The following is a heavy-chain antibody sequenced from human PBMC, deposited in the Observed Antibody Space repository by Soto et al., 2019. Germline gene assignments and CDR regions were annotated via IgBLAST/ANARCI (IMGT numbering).Heavy chain of an antibody. CDR3: TKEKSVMYSGYDAFDI. V-gene: IGHV3-48*03. CDR1: GYTFSSYE. Sequence: GGSLRLSCAVAGYTFSSYEMDWVRQAPGKGLEWVAYISSSGSILYGDSVKGRFTIPRDNADNSLYLQMNSLTAEDTAVYYCTKEKSVMYSGYDAFDIWGRGTMVTVSS. J-gene: IGHJ3*02. D-gene: IGHD5-12*01. CDR2: ISSSGSI.